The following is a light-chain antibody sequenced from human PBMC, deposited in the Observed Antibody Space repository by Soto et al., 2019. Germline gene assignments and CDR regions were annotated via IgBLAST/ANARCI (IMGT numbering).Light chain of an antibody. V-gene: IGKV1D-12*01. Sequence: DIQMTQSPSSVSASVGDRVTITCRASQGISNWLAWYQQKPGEAPKLLIYAASSLQGGVPTRFRGSGSATHFTLTISSLQPEDFATYYCPQANSFPRTFGQGTRLEIQ. CDR2: AAS. CDR3: PQANSFPRT. CDR1: QGISNW. J-gene: IGKJ5*01.